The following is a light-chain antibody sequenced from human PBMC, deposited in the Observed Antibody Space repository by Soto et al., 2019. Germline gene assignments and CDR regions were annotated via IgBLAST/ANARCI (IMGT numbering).Light chain of an antibody. CDR3: QQYNNWPLT. Sequence: EIVLTQSPATLSVSPGERATLSCRASQSINNNLAWYHQKPGQAPSLLIYGASTRATGIPARFSGTGSGTEFTLTISSLQSEDFALYYCQQYNNWPLTFGQGTKVDIK. CDR2: GAS. V-gene: IGKV3-15*01. J-gene: IGKJ1*01. CDR1: QSINNN.